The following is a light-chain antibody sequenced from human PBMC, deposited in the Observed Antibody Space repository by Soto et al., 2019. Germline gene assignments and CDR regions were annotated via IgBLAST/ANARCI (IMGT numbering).Light chain of an antibody. Sequence: DIQMTQSPSTLSASVGDRVTITCRASQSIDSWLAWYQHKPGKAPKLLIFKASTLETGVLSRFSGSGSETEFTLTISSLQPDDSATYYCQPYNSYSRTFGQGTKVDIK. V-gene: IGKV1-5*03. CDR3: QPYNSYSRT. CDR2: KAS. J-gene: IGKJ1*01. CDR1: QSIDSW.